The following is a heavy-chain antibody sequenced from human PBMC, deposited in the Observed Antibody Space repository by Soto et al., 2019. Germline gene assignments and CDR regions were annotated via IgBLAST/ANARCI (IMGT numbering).Heavy chain of an antibody. CDR2: IYTSGST. CDR1: GGSISSYY. CDR3: ARETGYCGGDCYYYFDY. J-gene: IGHJ4*02. D-gene: IGHD2-21*02. V-gene: IGHV4-4*07. Sequence: SETLSLTCTVSGGSISSYYWSWIRQPAGKGLEWIGRIYTSGSTNYNPSLKSRVTMSVDTSKNQFSLKLSSVTAADTAVYYCARETGYCGGDCYYYFDYWCQGTLVTVSS.